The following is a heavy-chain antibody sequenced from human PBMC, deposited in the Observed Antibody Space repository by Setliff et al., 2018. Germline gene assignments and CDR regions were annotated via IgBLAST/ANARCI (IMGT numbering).Heavy chain of an antibody. CDR3: ARDLDYQYYYETSGRDAFDI. D-gene: IGHD3-22*01. CDR2: SIPMYRTT. V-gene: IGHV1-69*05. J-gene: IGHJ3*02. Sequence: SVKVSCKASGGTFSRYAISWVRQAPGQGLEWMGGSIPMYRTTKCAQKFQGRVTITTDESTTTAYMELRSLRSDDTAVYYCARDLDYQYYYETSGRDAFDIWGLGTMVTVSS. CDR1: GGTFSRYA.